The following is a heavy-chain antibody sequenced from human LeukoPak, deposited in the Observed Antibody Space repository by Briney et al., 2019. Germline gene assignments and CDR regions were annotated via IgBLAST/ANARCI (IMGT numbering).Heavy chain of an antibody. CDR2: IYHSGST. J-gene: IGHJ3*02. CDR1: GGSISSSNW. Sequence: SETLSLTCAVSGGSISSSNWWSWVRQPPGKGLEWIGEIYHSGSTNYNPSPKSRVTISVDKSKNQFSLKLSSVTAADTAVYYCAILQLQSNDAFDIWGQGTMVTVSS. V-gene: IGHV4-4*02. D-gene: IGHD5-18*01. CDR3: AILQLQSNDAFDI.